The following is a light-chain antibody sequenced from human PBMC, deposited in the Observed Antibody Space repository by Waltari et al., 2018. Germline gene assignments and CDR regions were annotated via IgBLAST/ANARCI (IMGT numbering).Light chain of an antibody. CDR2: RSD. J-gene: IGLJ1*01. CDR3: AAWDDSLSGGV. CDR1: RPNIGSNP. V-gene: IGLV1-47*01. Sequence: QSVLTHPPSPSGTSGPRLTIPCSGSRPNIGSNPFYSYQQLPGAAPKVLIYRSDQRPSGVPDRFSGSKFASSASLTISGLRSDDEADYYCAAWDDSLSGGVFGTGTRVTVL.